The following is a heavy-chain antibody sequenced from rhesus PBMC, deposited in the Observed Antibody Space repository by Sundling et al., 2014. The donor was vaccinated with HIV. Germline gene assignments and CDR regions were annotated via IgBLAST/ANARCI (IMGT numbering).Heavy chain of an antibody. CDR3: ATWGDSLDV. V-gene: IGHV3S42*01. CDR2: INSGGGST. D-gene: IGHD1-38*01. CDR1: GFTFSSYG. Sequence: EVQLVETGGGLVQPGGSLKLSCAASGFTFSSYGMSWVRQAPGKGLEWVSAINSGGGSTYYADSVKGRFTISRDNSKNTLSLQMNSLRAEDTAVYYCATWGDSLDVWGREVLVDRLL. J-gene: IGHJ5-2*02.